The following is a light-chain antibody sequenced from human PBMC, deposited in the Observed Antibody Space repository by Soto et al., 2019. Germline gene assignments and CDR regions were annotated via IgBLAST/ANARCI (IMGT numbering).Light chain of an antibody. CDR3: QQRYNWPPLT. CDR1: QSVSSN. J-gene: IGKJ4*01. CDR2: GAS. V-gene: IGKV3-11*01. Sequence: EIVLTQSPATLSVSPGERATLSCRASQSVSSNLAWYQQKPGQAPRLLIYGASNRATGIPPRFSGSGSGTDFTLTISSLEPEDFAVYYCQQRYNWPPLTFGGGTKVDIK.